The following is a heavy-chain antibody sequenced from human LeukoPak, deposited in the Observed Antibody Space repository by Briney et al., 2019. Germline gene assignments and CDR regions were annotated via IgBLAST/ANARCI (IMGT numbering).Heavy chain of an antibody. Sequence: SETLSLTCTVSGGSISISNYYWGWIRQPPGKGLEWIGSIYNSGSTYYNPSLKSRVTISVDTSKNQFSLRLSSVTAADTAVYYCARLRYYDNGGYRHYFDYWGQGTLVTVSS. D-gene: IGHD3-22*01. J-gene: IGHJ4*02. V-gene: IGHV4-39*01. CDR1: GGSISISNYY. CDR3: ARLRYYDNGGYRHYFDY. CDR2: IYNSGST.